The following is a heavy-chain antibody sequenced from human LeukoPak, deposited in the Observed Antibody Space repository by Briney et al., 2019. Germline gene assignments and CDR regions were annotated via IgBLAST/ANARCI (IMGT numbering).Heavy chain of an antibody. CDR3: AKGRGGSGYWASDH. CDR2: ISGSSGTT. Sequence: PGASLRLSCAASGFTFTSYAMNWVRQTPGKGLEWVSGISGSSGTTYYADSVKGRFTISRENSKNTLYLQMNSLRAEDTAVYHCAKGRGGSGYWASDHWGRGTLVTVSS. CDR1: GFTFTSYA. V-gene: IGHV3-23*01. D-gene: IGHD3-22*01. J-gene: IGHJ4*02.